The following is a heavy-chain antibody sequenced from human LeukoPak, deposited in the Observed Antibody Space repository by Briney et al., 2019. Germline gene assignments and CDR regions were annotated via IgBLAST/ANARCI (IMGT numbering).Heavy chain of an antibody. CDR2: IRSDANRK. J-gene: IGHJ4*02. CDR3: ARVRSSSWYLHSFDY. V-gene: IGHV3-30*02. D-gene: IGHD6-13*01. Sequence: GGSLRLSCAASGFTFSTYGMHWVRQAPGKGLEWVTFIRSDANRKYYADSMKGRFAISRDTSKNTLYLQMNSLNTEDTAVYYCARVRSSSWYLHSFDYWGQGTLVTVSS. CDR1: GFTFSTYG.